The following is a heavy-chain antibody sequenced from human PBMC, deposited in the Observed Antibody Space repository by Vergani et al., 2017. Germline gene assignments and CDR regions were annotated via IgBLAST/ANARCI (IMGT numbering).Heavy chain of an antibody. Sequence: QVQLQQWGGGLLTPSETLSLTCVVTGGSFTSYHWTRIRQSPGEGLEWVGDIDHTGRPYYNPSLKSRLTMSVDKSRNQFSLTLNSVTATDTAIYFCARVNTETNGHLYYYYYMDVWGQGTAVTVS. D-gene: IGHD4-11*01. CDR1: GGSFTSYH. J-gene: IGHJ6*03. CDR3: ARVNTETNGHLYYYYYMDV. CDR2: IDHTGRP. V-gene: IGHV4-34*01.